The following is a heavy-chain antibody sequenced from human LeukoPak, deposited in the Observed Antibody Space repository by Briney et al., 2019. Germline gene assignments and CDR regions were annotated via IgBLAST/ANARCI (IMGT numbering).Heavy chain of an antibody. J-gene: IGHJ4*02. V-gene: IGHV1-18*01. CDR2: ISAYNGNT. CDR3: ARGGPYYDSSGYGFY. CDR1: GYTFTSYG. Sequence: ASVKVSCKASGYTFTSYGISWVRQAPGQGLEWMGWISAYNGNTNYAQKLQGRVTMTTDTSTSTAYMELRSLRSDDTAVYYCARGGPYYDSSGYGFYWGQGTLVTVSS. D-gene: IGHD3-22*01.